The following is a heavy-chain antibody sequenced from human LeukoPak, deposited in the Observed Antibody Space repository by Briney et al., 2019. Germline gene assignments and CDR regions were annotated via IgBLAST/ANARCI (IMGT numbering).Heavy chain of an antibody. CDR2: IYSGGST. D-gene: IGHD3-3*01. CDR1: GFTVSSNY. Sequence: GGSLRLSCAASGFTVSSNYMSWVRQAPGKGLEWVSVIYSGGSTYYADSVKGRFTISRDNSKNTLYLQMNSLRAEDTAVYYCARDVIRTYYDFWSGPAPTYYYYGMDVWGQGTTVTVSS. J-gene: IGHJ6*02. CDR3: ARDVIRTYYDFWSGPAPTYYYYGMDV. V-gene: IGHV3-53*05.